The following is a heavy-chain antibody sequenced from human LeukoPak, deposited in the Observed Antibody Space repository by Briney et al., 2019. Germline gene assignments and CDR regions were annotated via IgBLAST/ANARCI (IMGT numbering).Heavy chain of an antibody. CDR2: IYYSGST. D-gene: IGHD3-9*01. V-gene: IGHV4-61*01. CDR1: GGSVSSGSYY. Sequence: SETLSLTCTVSGGSVSSGSYYWSWIRQPPGKGLEWIGYIYYSGSTNYNPSLKRRVTISVDTSKNQFSLKLSSVTAADTAVYYCAREHYDILTGLYIDAFDIWGPGTRVTVSS. J-gene: IGHJ3*02. CDR3: AREHYDILTGLYIDAFDI.